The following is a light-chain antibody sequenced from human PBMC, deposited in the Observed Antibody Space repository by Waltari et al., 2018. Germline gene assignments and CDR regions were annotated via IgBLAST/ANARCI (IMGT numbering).Light chain of an antibody. Sequence: SSRASQSVSSNYLAWYQQRPGQAPRLLIHDSSSRATGIPDRFSGSGSGTDFTLTISRLEPEDFAVYYCQQYGRSWNTFGQGTKLEIK. CDR1: QSVSSNY. CDR2: DSS. CDR3: QQYGRSWNT. V-gene: IGKV3-20*01. J-gene: IGKJ2*01.